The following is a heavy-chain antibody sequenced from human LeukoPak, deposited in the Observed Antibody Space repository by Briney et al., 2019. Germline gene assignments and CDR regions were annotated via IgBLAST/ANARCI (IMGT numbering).Heavy chain of an antibody. J-gene: IGHJ4*02. CDR3: AREEYYDTSASTNFDY. Sequence: ASVKVSCKASGYIFTNYAINWVRQAPGQGLEWMGWINTNTGKPTYAQGFTGRFVFSLDTSVSTAYLQISGLKAQDTAFYYCAREEYYDTSASTNFDYWSQGTLVTVSS. D-gene: IGHD3-22*01. CDR2: INTNTGKP. CDR1: GYIFTNYA. V-gene: IGHV7-4-1*02.